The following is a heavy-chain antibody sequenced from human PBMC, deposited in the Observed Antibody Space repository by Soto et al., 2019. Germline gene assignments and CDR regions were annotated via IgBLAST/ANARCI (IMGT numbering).Heavy chain of an antibody. CDR2: ISYDGSHK. CDR1: GFTFSNYG. V-gene: IGHV3-30*03. J-gene: IGHJ4*02. Sequence: PGGSLRLSCAASGFTFSNYGMYWVRQAPGKGLERVAVISYDGSHKDYVDSVKGRFTISRDNSKNKLYLQMNSQRPDVTAVFFCALVRGSCTGGSFFYSIYYWGQGTLVTVSS. D-gene: IGHD2-15*01. CDR3: ALVRGSCTGGSFFYSIYY.